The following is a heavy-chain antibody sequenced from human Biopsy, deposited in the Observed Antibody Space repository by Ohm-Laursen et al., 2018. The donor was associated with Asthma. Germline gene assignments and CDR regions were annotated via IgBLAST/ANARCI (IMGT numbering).Heavy chain of an antibody. J-gene: IGHJ1*01. CDR2: IYYSGST. CDR1: GGSISSSSYY. D-gene: IGHD4-17*01. V-gene: IGHV4-39*01. Sequence: SDTLSLTCTVSGGSISSSSYYWGWIRQPPGKGLEWIGSIYYSGSTYYNPSLKSRVTISVDTSKNQFSLKLSSVTAADTAVYYCAKGHGDYVFPYFQHWGQGTLVTVSS. CDR3: AKGHGDYVFPYFQH.